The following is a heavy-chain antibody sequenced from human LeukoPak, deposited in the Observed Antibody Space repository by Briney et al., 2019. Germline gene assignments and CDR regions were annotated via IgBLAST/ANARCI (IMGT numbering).Heavy chain of an antibody. D-gene: IGHD3-10*01. CDR2: IYSDGTT. Sequence: GGSLRLSCAASGFNVTSNYMSWVRQAPGKGLEWVSVIYSDGTTYYADSVEGRFSISRDDSKSTVFPQMTNLGAEDSAVYYCARDWIWVGAGYGLDVWGQGTTVVVSS. CDR3: ARDWIWVGAGYGLDV. CDR1: GFNVTSNY. V-gene: IGHV3-53*01. J-gene: IGHJ6*02.